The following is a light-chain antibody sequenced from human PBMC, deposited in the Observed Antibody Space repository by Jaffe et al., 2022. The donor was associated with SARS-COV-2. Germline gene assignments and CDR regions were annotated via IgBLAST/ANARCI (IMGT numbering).Light chain of an antibody. J-gene: IGLJ3*02. Sequence: QSVVTQPPSASGTPGQRVTISCSGSSSNIGTHHVYWYQQLPGTAPKLLIYRDNQRPSGVPDRFTGYKSGTSASLAISGLRSEDEADYYCATWDDSPPGQELFGGGTKVTVL. V-gene: IGLV1-47*01. CDR2: RDN. CDR3: ATWDDSPPGQEL. CDR1: SSNIGTHH.